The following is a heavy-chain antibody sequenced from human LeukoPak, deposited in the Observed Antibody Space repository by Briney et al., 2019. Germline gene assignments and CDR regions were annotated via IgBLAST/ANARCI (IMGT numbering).Heavy chain of an antibody. CDR1: GFTFRSYA. CDR3: AKGGYGDGRFDP. CDR2: ISYDGSNK. V-gene: IGHV3-30-3*01. Sequence: GGSLRLSCAASGFTFRSYAMHWVRQAPGKGLEWVAVISYDGSNKYYADSVKGRFSISRDNSKNMLYLQMNSLRSEDTAVYYCAKGGYGDGRFDPWGQGTLVIVSS. D-gene: IGHD4-17*01. J-gene: IGHJ5*02.